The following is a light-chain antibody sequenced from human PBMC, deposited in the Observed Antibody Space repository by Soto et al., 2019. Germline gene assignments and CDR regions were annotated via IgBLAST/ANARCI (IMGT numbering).Light chain of an antibody. CDR3: QQYNSYSGT. J-gene: IGKJ1*01. Sequence: QMTQSPSTLSASVGDRVTITCRASQSISSWLAWYQQKPGKAPKLLIYDASTLESGVPSRFSGSGSGTEFTLTISSLQPDDFATYYCQQYNSYSGTFGQGTKVDIK. V-gene: IGKV1-5*01. CDR1: QSISSW. CDR2: DAS.